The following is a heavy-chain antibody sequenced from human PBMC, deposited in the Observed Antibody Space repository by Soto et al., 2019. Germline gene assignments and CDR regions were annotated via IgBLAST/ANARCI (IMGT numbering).Heavy chain of an antibody. V-gene: IGHV1-18*01. CDR1: GYTFTSYG. CDR2: IGAYNGNT. Sequence: GASVKVSCKASGYTFTSYGISWVRQAPGQGLEWMGWIGAYNGNTNYAQKLQGRVTMTTDTSTSTAYMELRSLRSDDTAVYYCARLPYGSGSSYYYYYGMDVWGQGTTVTVSS. J-gene: IGHJ6*02. D-gene: IGHD3-10*01. CDR3: ARLPYGSGSSYYYYYGMDV.